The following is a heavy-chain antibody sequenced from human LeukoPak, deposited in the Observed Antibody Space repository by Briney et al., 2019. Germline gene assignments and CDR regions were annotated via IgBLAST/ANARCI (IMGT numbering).Heavy chain of an antibody. CDR2: ISYSGST. CDR3: ATGGSCSALCLGNY. V-gene: IGHV4-34*01. Sequence: SETLSLTCAVYGGSFSGYYWSWIRQPPGKGLEWIGSISYSGSTYYNPSLKSRVTISVDMSKNHFSLKLSSVTAADTAVYYCATGGSCSALCLGNYWGQGTLVTVSS. J-gene: IGHJ4*02. D-gene: IGHD2-15*01. CDR1: GGSFSGYY.